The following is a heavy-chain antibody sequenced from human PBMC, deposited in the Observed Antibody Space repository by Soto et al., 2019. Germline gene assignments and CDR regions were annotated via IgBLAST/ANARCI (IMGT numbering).Heavy chain of an antibody. Sequence: QVQLQESGPGLVKASETLSLTCTVSRDSVTSVNNYLSWIRQPPGKGLEWIGYCSYEGSVNYEPSLKSRLTISLDAPKNQFSLHLTSVTAADTALYFCARGSAWPNNFFAPWGQGIRVIVSS. J-gene: IGHJ5*02. V-gene: IGHV4-61*01. CDR3: ARGSAWPNNFFAP. CDR2: CSYEGSV. CDR1: RDSVTSVNNY. D-gene: IGHD1-20*01.